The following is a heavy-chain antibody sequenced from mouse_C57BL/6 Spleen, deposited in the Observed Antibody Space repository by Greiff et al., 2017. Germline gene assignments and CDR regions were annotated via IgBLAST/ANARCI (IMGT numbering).Heavy chain of an antibody. V-gene: IGHV5-17*01. J-gene: IGHJ2*01. CDR3: AREGTPYYLDY. CDR2: ISSGSSTI. Sequence: EVKLVESGGGLVKPGGSLKLSCAASGFTFSDYGMHWVRQAPEKGLEWVAYISSGSSTIYYADTVKGRFTISRDNAKKTLFLQMTSLRSEDTAMYYCAREGTPYYLDYWGQGTTLTVSS. D-gene: IGHD3-3*01. CDR1: GFTFSDYG.